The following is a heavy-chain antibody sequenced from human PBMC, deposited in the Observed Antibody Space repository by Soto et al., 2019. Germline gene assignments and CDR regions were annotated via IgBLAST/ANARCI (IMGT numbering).Heavy chain of an antibody. CDR2: ISQSGSAT. Sequence: GGSLRLSCAASGFTFSSFEMNWVRQAPGKGLEWVSYISQSGSATSYPDSVRGRFTISRDNAKNSLFLQMNSLRAEDTAVYYCARESGTLPDFWGQGTLVTVSS. V-gene: IGHV3-48*03. J-gene: IGHJ4*02. D-gene: IGHD1-1*01. CDR1: GFTFSSFE. CDR3: ARESGTLPDF.